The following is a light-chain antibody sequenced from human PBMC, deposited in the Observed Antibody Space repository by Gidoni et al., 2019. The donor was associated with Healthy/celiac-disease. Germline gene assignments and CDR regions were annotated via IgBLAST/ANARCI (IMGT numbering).Light chain of an antibody. V-gene: IGKV1-33*01. J-gene: IGKJ4*01. CDR3: QQYDTPLA. CDR2: DAS. Sequence: DIQMTQSPSSLSASVGDRVTITCQASQDISNYLNWYQQTPGKAPKLLIYDASNLETGVPSRFSGSGSGTDFTSTISSLHPEDTVTYYCQQYDTPLAFGGGTKVEIK. CDR1: QDISNY.